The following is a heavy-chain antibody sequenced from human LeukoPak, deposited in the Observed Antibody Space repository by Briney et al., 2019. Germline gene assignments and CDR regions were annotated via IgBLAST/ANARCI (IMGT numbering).Heavy chain of an antibody. V-gene: IGHV4-34*01. CDR2: INHSGST. J-gene: IGHJ4*02. CDR1: GGSFSGYY. CDR3: ARAPNWNYFDY. D-gene: IGHD1-1*01. Sequence: PSETLSLTCAVYGGSFSGYYWSWIRQPPRKGLEWTGEINHSGSTNYNPSLKSRVTISVDTSKNQFSLKLTSVTAADTAVYYCARAPNWNYFDYWGQGTLVTVSS.